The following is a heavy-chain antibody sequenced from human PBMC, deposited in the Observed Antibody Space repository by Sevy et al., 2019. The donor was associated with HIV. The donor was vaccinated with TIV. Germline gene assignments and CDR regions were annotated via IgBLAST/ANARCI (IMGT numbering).Heavy chain of an antibody. CDR2: FKSKALGGTL. J-gene: IGHJ4*02. V-gene: IGHV3-49*04. CDR1: GFTFGAFA. CDR3: TRWKGAQSILDY. Sequence: GGSLRLSCTASGFTFGAFAMSWVRKAPGKGLEWVGVFKSKALGGTLEHAASVKGRFTISRDDSKGIAYLQMNDLKTEDTGRYYSTRWKGAQSILDYGGQRALVTVSA. D-gene: IGHD3-3*02.